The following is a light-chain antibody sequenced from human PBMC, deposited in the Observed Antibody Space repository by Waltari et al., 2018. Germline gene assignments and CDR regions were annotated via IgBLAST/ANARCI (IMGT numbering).Light chain of an antibody. Sequence: QSALTQPPSASGSPGQSVTIPCTGPSSDVGGFDYVSWYQQHPGKVPRLMIYEVSKRPSGVPDRFSGSKSGNTASLTVSGLQVEDEADYYCSSFAGSSQMLFGGGTKLTVL. CDR1: SSDVGGFDY. J-gene: IGLJ2*01. V-gene: IGLV2-8*01. CDR3: SSFAGSSQML. CDR2: EVS.